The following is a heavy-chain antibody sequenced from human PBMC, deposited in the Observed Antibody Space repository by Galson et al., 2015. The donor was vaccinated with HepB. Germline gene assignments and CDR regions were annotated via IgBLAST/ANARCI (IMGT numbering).Heavy chain of an antibody. CDR3: ARGMARIAAYYFDY. Sequence: SLRLSCAAPGFTFSSYAMHWVRQAPGKGLEWVAVIAADGKDKHHADSVKGRFTISRDNSKNTLYLQMNSLRVEDTAVYYCARGMARIAAYYFDYWGQGTLVTVSS. CDR1: GFTFSSYA. J-gene: IGHJ4*02. V-gene: IGHV3-30*04. CDR2: IAADGKDK. D-gene: IGHD6-25*01.